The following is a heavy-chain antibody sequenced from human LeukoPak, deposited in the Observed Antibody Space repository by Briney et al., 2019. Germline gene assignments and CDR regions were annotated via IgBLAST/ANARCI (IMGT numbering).Heavy chain of an antibody. CDR2: IYYSVST. Sequence: NPSETLSLTCTVSGGSISSSSYYWGWIRQPPGKGLEWIGHIYYSVSTDYNPSLKSRVLISQDTSKNQFFLSLNSVTAADTAVYYCATHVEMDNPFDFWGQGTMVTVSS. CDR3: ATHVEMDNPFDF. J-gene: IGHJ3*01. V-gene: IGHV4-39*07. D-gene: IGHD3-9*01. CDR1: GGSISSSSYY.